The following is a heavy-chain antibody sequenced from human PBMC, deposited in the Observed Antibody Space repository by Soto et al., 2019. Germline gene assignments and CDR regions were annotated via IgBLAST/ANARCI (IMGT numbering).Heavy chain of an antibody. CDR1: GFTFSDHY. CDR3: ARGGYCSSTSCYSDYYGMDV. CDR2: TRNKANSYTT. D-gene: IGHD2-2*03. V-gene: IGHV3-72*01. J-gene: IGHJ6*02. Sequence: EVQVVESGGGLVQPGGSLRLSCAASGFTFSDHYMDWVRQAPGKGLEWVGRTRNKANSYTTEYAASVRGRFTISRDDSKSSLYLQMNSLQTEDTAVYYCARGGYCSSTSCYSDYYGMDVWGQGTTVTVSS.